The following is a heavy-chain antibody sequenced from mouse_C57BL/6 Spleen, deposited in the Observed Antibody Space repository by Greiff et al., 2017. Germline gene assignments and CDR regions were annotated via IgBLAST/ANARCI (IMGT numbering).Heavy chain of an antibody. J-gene: IGHJ4*01. CDR2: IDPSDSYT. Sequence: QVQLQQPGAELVRPGTSVKLSCKASGYTFTSYWMHWVKQRPGQGLEWIGVIDPSDSYTNYNQKFKGKATLTVDTSSSTAYMQLSSLTSEDSAVXCCARKGYAMDYWGQGTSVTVSS. V-gene: IGHV1-59*01. CDR3: ARKGYAMDY. CDR1: GYTFTSYW.